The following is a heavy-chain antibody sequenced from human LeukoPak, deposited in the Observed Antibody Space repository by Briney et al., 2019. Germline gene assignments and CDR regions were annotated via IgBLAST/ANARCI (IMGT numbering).Heavy chain of an antibody. D-gene: IGHD3-10*01. V-gene: IGHV4-59*01. CDR2: IYYSGST. CDR3: ARSSPGFGELYWFDP. CDR1: GGSISSYY. Sequence: NPSETLSLTCTVSGGSISSYYWSWIRQPPGKGLEWIGYIYYSGSTNYNPSLKSRVTISVDTSKNQFSLKLSSVTAADTAVYYCARSSPGFGELYWFDPWGQGTLVTVSS. J-gene: IGHJ5*02.